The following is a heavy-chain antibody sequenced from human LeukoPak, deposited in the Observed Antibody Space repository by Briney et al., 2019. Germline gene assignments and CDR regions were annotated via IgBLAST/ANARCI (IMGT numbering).Heavy chain of an antibody. D-gene: IGHD3-10*01. V-gene: IGHV1-69*01. J-gene: IGHJ5*02. CDR3: ARERGDGSGSYYMTANWFDP. Sequence: ASVKVSCKASGATFTNYAISWERQAPGQGLEWMGGIIPVFGTPNYAQKFQGRVTITADESTSTAYMELSSLRSEDTAVYYCARERGDGSGSYYMTANWFDPWGQGTLVTVSS. CDR2: IIPVFGTP. CDR1: GATFTNYA.